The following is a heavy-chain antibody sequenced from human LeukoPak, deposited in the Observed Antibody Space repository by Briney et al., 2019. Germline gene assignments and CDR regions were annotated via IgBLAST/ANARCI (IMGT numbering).Heavy chain of an antibody. CDR2: ISGGGSTM. J-gene: IGHJ4*02. V-gene: IGHV3-48*03. CDR3: ARDSLNSGTYYNLPFDY. CDR1: GFTFSSYE. Sequence: GGSLRLSCAASGFTFSSYEMNWVRQAPGKGLEWVSYISGGGSTMYYADSVKGRFTISRDSAKNSLYLQMNSLRAEDTAVYYCARDSLNSGTYYNLPFDYWGQGTLVTVSS. D-gene: IGHD3-10*01.